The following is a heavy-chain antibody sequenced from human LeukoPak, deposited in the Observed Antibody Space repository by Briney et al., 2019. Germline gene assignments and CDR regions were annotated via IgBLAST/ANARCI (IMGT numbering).Heavy chain of an antibody. CDR3: ARGVYIAAAQYGY. V-gene: IGHV4-59*01. CDR2: IYYSGTT. J-gene: IGHJ4*02. Sequence: SETLSLTCSVSGGTISSYYWSWIRQPPGKGLEWIGYIYYSGTTNYNPSLKSRVTISVDTSKNQFSLMLSSVTAADTAAYYCARGVYIAAAQYGYWGQGTLVTVSS. CDR1: GGTISSYY. D-gene: IGHD6-13*01.